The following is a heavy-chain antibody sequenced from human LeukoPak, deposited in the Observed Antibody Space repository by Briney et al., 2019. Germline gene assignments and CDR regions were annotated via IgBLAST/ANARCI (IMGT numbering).Heavy chain of an antibody. Sequence: GESLKISCKGYGYRFTSNWIGWVRQMPGKGLEWMGIIFPGDSDTRYSPSFQGQVTISADESISTAYLQWSSLKASDTAIYYCARRIVGSGSYYNVGGYYFDNWGQGTLVTVSS. CDR1: GYRFTSNW. CDR2: IFPGDSDT. V-gene: IGHV5-51*01. D-gene: IGHD3-10*01. CDR3: ARRIVGSGSYYNVGGYYFDN. J-gene: IGHJ4*02.